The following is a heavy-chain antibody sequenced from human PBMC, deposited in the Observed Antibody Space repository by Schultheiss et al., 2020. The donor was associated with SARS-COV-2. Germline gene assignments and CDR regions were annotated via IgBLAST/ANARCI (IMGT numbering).Heavy chain of an antibody. CDR3: AAHWGTGAPPGYFDY. Sequence: SQTLSLTCTVSGGSISSSSYYWGWIRQPPGKGLEWIGYIYYSGSTNYNPSLKSRVTISVDTSKNQFSLKLSSVTAADTAVYYCAAHWGTGAPPGYFDYWGQGTLVTVSS. D-gene: IGHD3-16*01. CDR1: GGSISSSSYY. V-gene: IGHV4-61*05. CDR2: IYYSGST. J-gene: IGHJ4*02.